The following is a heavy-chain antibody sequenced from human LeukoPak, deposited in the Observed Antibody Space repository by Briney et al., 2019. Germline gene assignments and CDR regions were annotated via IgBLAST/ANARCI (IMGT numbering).Heavy chain of an antibody. CDR3: ARDTGVPNTFDI. Sequence: SETLSLTCTVSGGSISSSSYYWSWIRQPAGKGLEWIGRIYSSGSTNYNPSLKSRVTMSVDTSKNQFSLKLSSVTAADTAVYYCARDTGVPNTFDIWGQGTMVTVSS. J-gene: IGHJ3*02. D-gene: IGHD2-8*02. V-gene: IGHV4-61*02. CDR1: GGSISSSSYY. CDR2: IYSSGST.